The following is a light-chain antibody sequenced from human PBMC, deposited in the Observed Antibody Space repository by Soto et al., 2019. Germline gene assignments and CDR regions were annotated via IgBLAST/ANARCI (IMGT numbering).Light chain of an antibody. J-gene: IGKJ1*01. V-gene: IGKV3-20*01. CDR2: GAS. CDR1: QSVFNNY. Sequence: EIVLTQSPGTLSLSPRGRATLSCRASQSVFNNYLAWYQHRPGQAPRLLIYGASTRSPGIPDSFSGSGSGADFTLTISRLEPEDVAVYYCQHYYASPRTFGQGTQV. CDR3: QHYYASPRT.